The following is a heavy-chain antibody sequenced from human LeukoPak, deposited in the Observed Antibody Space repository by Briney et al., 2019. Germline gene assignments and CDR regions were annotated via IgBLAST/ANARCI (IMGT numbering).Heavy chain of an antibody. J-gene: IGHJ4*02. Sequence: GESLKISCKASGYTFTTYWIGWVRQVPGKGLEWMGIIYPGDPDTRYSPSFQGQVTISADKSISTAYLQWSSLKASDTAMYYCARLHDSSGYFTRDYWGQGTLVTVSS. CDR3: ARLHDSSGYFTRDY. D-gene: IGHD3-22*01. CDR2: IYPGDPDT. V-gene: IGHV5-51*01. CDR1: GYTFTTYW.